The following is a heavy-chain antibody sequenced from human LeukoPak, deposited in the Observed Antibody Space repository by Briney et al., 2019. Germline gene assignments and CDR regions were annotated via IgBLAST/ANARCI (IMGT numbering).Heavy chain of an antibody. CDR3: ASYYGSGSYFEVNWFDP. CDR1: GYSFTSYW. V-gene: IGHV5-10-1*01. J-gene: IGHJ5*02. CDR2: IDPSDSYT. D-gene: IGHD3-10*01. Sequence: GESLKISCKGSGYSFTSYWISWVRQMPGKGLEWMGRIDPSDSYTNYSPSFQGHVTISADKSISTAYLQWSSLKASDTAMYYCASYYGSGSYFEVNWFDPWGQGTLVTVPS.